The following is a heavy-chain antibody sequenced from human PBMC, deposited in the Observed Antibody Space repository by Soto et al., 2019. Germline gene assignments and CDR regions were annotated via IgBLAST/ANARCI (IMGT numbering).Heavy chain of an antibody. CDR1: GGSFSGYY. Sequence: SETLSLTCAVYGGSFSGYYWSWIRQPPGKGLEWIGEINHSGSTNYNPSLKSRVTISVDTSKNQFSLKLSSVTAADTAVYYCARGVVGAPPYGMDVWGQGTTVTDSS. CDR3: ARGVVGAPPYGMDV. CDR2: INHSGST. D-gene: IGHD2-15*01. V-gene: IGHV4-34*01. J-gene: IGHJ6*02.